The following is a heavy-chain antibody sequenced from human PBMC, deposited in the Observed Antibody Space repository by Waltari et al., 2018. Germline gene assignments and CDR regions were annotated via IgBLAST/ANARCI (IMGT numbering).Heavy chain of an antibody. CDR1: GGSISSGHYY. V-gene: IGHV4-30-4*01. J-gene: IGHJ4*02. CDR3: ARAKDSSWYAFFDY. CDR2: IYYSGST. Sequence: QVQLQESGPGLVKPSQTLSLTCTVSGGSISSGHYYLSWIRPPPGKGLEWIGYIYYSGSTYYNPSLKSRVTISVDTSKNQFSLKLSSVTAADTAVYYCARAKDSSWYAFFDYWGQGTLVTVSS. D-gene: IGHD6-13*01.